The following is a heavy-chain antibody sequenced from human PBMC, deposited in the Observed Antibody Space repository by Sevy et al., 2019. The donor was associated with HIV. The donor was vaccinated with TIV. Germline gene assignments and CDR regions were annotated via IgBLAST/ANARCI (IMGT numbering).Heavy chain of an antibody. CDR1: GGSIRSYY. V-gene: IGHV4-59*01. CDR2: IYYSGST. Sequence: SETLSLTCTVSGGSIRSYYWSWIRQPPGKGLEWIGYIYYSGSTNYNPSLKSRVTISLDTSKNQFSLNLSSVTAADTAVYYCARGQQPVLAFVIWGQGTMVTVSS. J-gene: IGHJ3*02. D-gene: IGHD6-13*01. CDR3: ARGQQPVLAFVI.